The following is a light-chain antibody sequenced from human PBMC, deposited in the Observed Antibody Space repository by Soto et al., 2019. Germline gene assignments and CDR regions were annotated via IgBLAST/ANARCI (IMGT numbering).Light chain of an antibody. CDR3: QQYGNSPRT. Sequence: EILLTQSPGTLSLSPGERATLSCRARQSVRSSYVAWYQQKPGQGPRLLIYGASSRATGIPDRFSGSGSGTDFTLTISRLEPEDFAMYYCQQYGNSPRTVGQGTKVDIK. J-gene: IGKJ1*01. CDR2: GAS. V-gene: IGKV3-20*01. CDR1: QSVRSSY.